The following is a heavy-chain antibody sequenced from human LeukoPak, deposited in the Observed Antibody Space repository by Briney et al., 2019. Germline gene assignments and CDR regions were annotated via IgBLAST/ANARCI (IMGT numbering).Heavy chain of an antibody. CDR1: GFTFSTFS. V-gene: IGHV3-23*01. Sequence: GGSLRLSCAASGFTFSTFSLSWVRQAPGKGLEWVSAIIDGNGATYYGDFVKGRFTISRDNSQSTLYLQMNNLRAEDTAVYYCANHHPLRYLDLWGHGTLVAVSS. CDR3: ANHHPLRYLDL. CDR2: IIDGNGAT. J-gene: IGHJ2*01.